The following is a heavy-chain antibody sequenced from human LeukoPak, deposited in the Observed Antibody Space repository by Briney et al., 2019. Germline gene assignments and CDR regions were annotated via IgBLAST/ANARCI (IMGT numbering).Heavy chain of an antibody. Sequence: GGSLRLSCTASGFTFDDYAMSWFRQAPGKGLEWVGFIRSKAYGGTTEYAASVKGRFTISRDDSKSIAYLQMNSLKTEDTAVYYCTREGGNPFGELLFDAFDIWGQGTMVTVSS. J-gene: IGHJ3*02. CDR1: GFTFDDYA. CDR3: TREGGNPFGELLFDAFDI. V-gene: IGHV3-49*03. CDR2: IRSKAYGGTT. D-gene: IGHD3-10*01.